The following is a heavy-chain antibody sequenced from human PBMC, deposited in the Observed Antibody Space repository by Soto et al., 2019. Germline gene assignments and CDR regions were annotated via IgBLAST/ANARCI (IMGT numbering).Heavy chain of an antibody. CDR2: IVVGSGNT. V-gene: IGHV1-58*01. D-gene: IGHD3-10*01. J-gene: IGHJ6*02. CDR1: GFTFTSSA. CDR3: AAGGSGSYYYHYYYGMDV. Sequence: SVKVSCKASGFTFTSSAVQWVRQARGQRLEWIGWIVVGSGNTNYAQKFQERVTITRDMSTSTAYMELSSLRSEDTAVYYCAAGGSGSYYYHYYYGMDVWGQGITVTVSS.